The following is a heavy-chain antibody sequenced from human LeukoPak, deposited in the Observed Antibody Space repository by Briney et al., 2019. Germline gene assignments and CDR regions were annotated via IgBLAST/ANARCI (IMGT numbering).Heavy chain of an antibody. J-gene: IGHJ5*02. V-gene: IGHV4-59*08. D-gene: IGHD4-17*01. Sequence: ASETLSLTCTVSGGSISSYYWSWIRQPPGKGLEWIGYIYYSGSTNYNPSLKSRVTISVDTSKNQFSLKLSSVTAADTAVYYCGRSDYGGNSGWFDPWGQGTLVTVSS. CDR1: GGSISSYY. CDR3: GRSDYGGNSGWFDP. CDR2: IYYSGST.